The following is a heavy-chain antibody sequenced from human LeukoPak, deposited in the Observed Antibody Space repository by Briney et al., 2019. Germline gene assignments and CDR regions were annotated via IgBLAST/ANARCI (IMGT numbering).Heavy chain of an antibody. D-gene: IGHD3-16*02. Sequence: SETLSLTCTVSGGSISSYYWSWIRQPAGKGLEWIGRIYSSGSTNYNPSLKSRVSMSVDKSKNQFSLKLSSVTAADTAVYYCARDSPRYVWGSYRHRGFFDYWGQGTLVTVSS. CDR1: GGSISSYY. J-gene: IGHJ4*02. CDR3: ARDSPRYVWGSYRHRGFFDY. V-gene: IGHV4-4*07. CDR2: IYSSGST.